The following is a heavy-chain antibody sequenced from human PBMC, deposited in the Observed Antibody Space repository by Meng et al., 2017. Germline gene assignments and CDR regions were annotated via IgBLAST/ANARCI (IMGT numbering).Heavy chain of an antibody. D-gene: IGHD6-19*01. CDR3: ATSISGWYYFNF. Sequence: QLQLQASGPGLVTPSETLSLTCIVSGGSISSSTYYWGLIRQPPGKGLEWIGSISDSGNTYYSPSLRSRVTIYVDTSKNKFSLKLTSVAAADMAVYYCATSISGWYYFNFWGQGTLVTVSS. CDR2: ISDSGNT. V-gene: IGHV4-39*01. J-gene: IGHJ4*02. CDR1: GGSISSSTYY.